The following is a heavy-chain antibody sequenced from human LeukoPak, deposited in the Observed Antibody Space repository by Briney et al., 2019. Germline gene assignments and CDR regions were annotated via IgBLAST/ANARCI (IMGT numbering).Heavy chain of an antibody. Sequence: GGFLRLSCTASGFTVGNNYMNWFRQAPGKGLEWVSLIYSGGSTYYADSVKGRFTISRDNSKNTLYLQMSSLRVEDTAVYYCARDPPGIAASVSGGWGQGTLVTVSS. CDR3: ARDPPGIAASVSGG. CDR1: GFTVGNNY. J-gene: IGHJ1*01. D-gene: IGHD6-13*01. CDR2: IYSGGST. V-gene: IGHV3-53*01.